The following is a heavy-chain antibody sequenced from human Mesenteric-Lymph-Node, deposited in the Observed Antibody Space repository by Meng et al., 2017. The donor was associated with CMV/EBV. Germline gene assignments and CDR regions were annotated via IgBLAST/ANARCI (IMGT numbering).Heavy chain of an antibody. V-gene: IGHV4-38-2*02. CDR2: IFYSGST. J-gene: IGHJ6*02. CDR1: GYSISSGYY. CDR3: ARDLVRDYYYGVDV. Sequence: SETLSLTCSVSGYSISSGYYWGWVRQSPEKGLEWIGSIFYSGSTYYNPSLKSRVTISVDTSKNQFSLKLSSMTAADTAVYYCARDLVRDYYYGVDVWGQGTTVTVSS. D-gene: IGHD6-13*01.